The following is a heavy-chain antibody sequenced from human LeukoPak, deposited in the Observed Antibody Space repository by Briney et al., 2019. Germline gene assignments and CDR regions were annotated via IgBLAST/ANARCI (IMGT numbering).Heavy chain of an antibody. CDR3: AKDGIAYCGGDCGYDAFHI. CDR1: GFTFISYA. CDR2: ISASGGRT. Sequence: PGGSLRLSCAASGFTFISYAMSWVRQAPGKGLEWASAISASGGRTYYADSVKGRFTISRDNSQSTLYLQMNSLRAEDTAVYYCAKDGIAYCGGDCGYDAFHIWGQGTMVTVSS. V-gene: IGHV3-23*01. J-gene: IGHJ3*02. D-gene: IGHD2-21*02.